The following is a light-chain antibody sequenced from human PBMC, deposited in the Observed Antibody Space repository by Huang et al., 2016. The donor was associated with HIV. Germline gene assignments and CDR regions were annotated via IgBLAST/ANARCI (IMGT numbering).Light chain of an antibody. CDR3: QQSFNTPT. J-gene: IGKJ1*01. CDR2: FAS. Sequence: IQMTQSPSSLSASVGDRVTITCRAGQNISTYLNWYQQKPGEGPKPLIYFASNLQSGVPSRFSGSGSGTHFTLTISSLQPEDFATYYCQQSFNTPTFGQGTKVETK. V-gene: IGKV1-39*01. CDR1: QNISTY.